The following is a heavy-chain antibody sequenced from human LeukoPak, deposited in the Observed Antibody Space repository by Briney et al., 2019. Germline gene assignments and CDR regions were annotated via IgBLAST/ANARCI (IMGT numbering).Heavy chain of an antibody. J-gene: IGHJ3*02. CDR1: GGSFTYTNYY. CDR3: ARGQYYDFWSGYYTTLNAFDI. CDR2: IYYNGKT. Sequence: PSETLSLTCTVSGGSFTYTNYYWGWIRQPPGKGLQWIGVIYYNGKTYYNPSLKSRVTVAVDTSKNQFSLKLSSVTAADTAVYYCARGQYYDFWSGYYTTLNAFDIWGQGTMVTVSS. V-gene: IGHV4-39*01. D-gene: IGHD3-3*01.